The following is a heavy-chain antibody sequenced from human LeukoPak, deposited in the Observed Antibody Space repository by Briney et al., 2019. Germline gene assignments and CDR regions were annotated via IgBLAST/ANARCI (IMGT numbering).Heavy chain of an antibody. J-gene: IGHJ3*02. D-gene: IGHD3-10*01. V-gene: IGHV3-23*01. CDR2: ISGSGGST. CDR3: ARGYGSGSYYTTFDAFDI. Sequence: PGGSLRLSCAASGFTFSSYAMSWVRQAPGKGLEWVSAISGSGGSTYYADSVKGRFTISRDNSKNTLYLQMNSLRAEDTVVYYCARGYGSGSYYTTFDAFDIWGQGTMVTVSS. CDR1: GFTFSSYA.